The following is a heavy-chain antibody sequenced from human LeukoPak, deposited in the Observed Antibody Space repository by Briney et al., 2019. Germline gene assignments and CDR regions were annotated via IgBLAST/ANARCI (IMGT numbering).Heavy chain of an antibody. CDR1: GFIFSSFT. CDR3: TRGSYGDYGY. D-gene: IGHD4-17*01. J-gene: IGHJ4*02. CDR2: INSGSNSI. Sequence: PGGSLRLSCATSGFIFSSFTMNWVRQAPGRGLEWVSSINSGSNSIYYADSLTGRFTISRDKAKNSLYLQMNSLRAEDTAVYYCTRGSYGDYGYWGQGALVTVSS. V-gene: IGHV3-21*01.